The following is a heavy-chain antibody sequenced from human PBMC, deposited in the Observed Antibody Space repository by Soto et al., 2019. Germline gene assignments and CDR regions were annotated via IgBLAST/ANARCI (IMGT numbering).Heavy chain of an antibody. Sequence: QITLKESGPTLVQPTQTVTLTCSFSGFSLSTSGVGVGWIRQPPGKALEWLALIYWDDDKRYSPSLKNRLTITKDTSRNQVVLTMTNMDPVDTATYYCAHRLKRVGASFFDYWGQGTLVTVSP. CDR3: AHRLKRVGASFFDY. CDR2: IYWDDDK. CDR1: GFSLSTSGVG. J-gene: IGHJ4*02. D-gene: IGHD1-26*01. V-gene: IGHV2-5*02.